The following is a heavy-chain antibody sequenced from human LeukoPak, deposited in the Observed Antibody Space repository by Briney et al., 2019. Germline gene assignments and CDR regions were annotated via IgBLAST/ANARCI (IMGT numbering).Heavy chain of an antibody. CDR3: ARAAAGTFGFDY. CDR2: IYYSGST. V-gene: IGHV4-59*01. J-gene: IGHJ4*02. Sequence: PSETLSLTCTVSGGSISSYYWSWIRQPPGKGLEWIGYIYYSGSTNYNPSLKSRVTISVDTSKNQFSLKLSSVTAADTAVYCCARAAAGTFGFDYWGQGTLVTVSS. D-gene: IGHD6-13*01. CDR1: GGSISSYY.